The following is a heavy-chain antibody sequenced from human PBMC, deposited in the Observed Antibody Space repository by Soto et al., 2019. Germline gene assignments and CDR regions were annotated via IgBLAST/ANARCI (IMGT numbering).Heavy chain of an antibody. D-gene: IGHD3-22*01. V-gene: IGHV4-30-4*01. CDR1: GGSISSGDYY. CDR2: IYYSGST. Sequence: SETLSLTCTVSGGSISSGDYYWSWIRQPPGKGLECIGYIYYSGSTYYNPSLKSRVTISIDTPKNQFSLNLSSMTAADTAVYYCARIPFYDTSGRSYYFDYWGQGTLVTVYS. CDR3: ARIPFYDTSGRSYYFDY. J-gene: IGHJ4*02.